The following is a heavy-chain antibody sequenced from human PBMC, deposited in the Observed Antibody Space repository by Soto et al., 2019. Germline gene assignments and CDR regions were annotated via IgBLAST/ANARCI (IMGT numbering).Heavy chain of an antibody. Sequence: QVQLQESGPGLVQPSETLSLTCVGVSFGTYYWSWIRQPPGKGLEWLGYIFSSEHFKYNPSLKSRLTISVGPSKNHVSLRLTSVPAADTAVYYCATEGGGYRFDHWGQGTLVTVSS. J-gene: IGHJ4*02. CDR3: ATEGGGYRFDH. V-gene: IGHV4-59*01. D-gene: IGHD3-16*02. CDR2: IFSSEHF. CDR1: VSFGTYY.